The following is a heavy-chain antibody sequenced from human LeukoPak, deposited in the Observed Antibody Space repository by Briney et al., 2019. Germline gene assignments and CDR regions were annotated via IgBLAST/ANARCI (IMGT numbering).Heavy chain of an antibody. CDR3: ARERYSGYDYYYYGMDV. CDR1: GYTFTSYD. J-gene: IGHJ6*02. V-gene: IGHV1-8*01. Sequence: WASVKVSCTASGYTFTSYDINWVRQATGQGLEWMGWMNPNSGNTGYAQKFQGRVTMTRNTSISTAYMELSSLRSEDTAVYYCARERYSGYDYYYYGMDVWGQGTTVTVSS. CDR2: MNPNSGNT. D-gene: IGHD5-12*01.